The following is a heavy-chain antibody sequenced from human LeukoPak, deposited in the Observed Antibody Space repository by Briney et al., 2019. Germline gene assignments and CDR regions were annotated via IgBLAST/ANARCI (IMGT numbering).Heavy chain of an antibody. Sequence: GGSLRLSCAASGFTFSGYYMSWIRQAPGKGLECVSYISDGSGSTSYADSVKGRFTVSRDNAKNSLYLQMSSLRADDTAVYYCARASGLGPGAYFDYWGQGTLVTVSS. D-gene: IGHD3-16*01. CDR2: ISDGSGST. CDR1: GFTFSGYY. CDR3: ARASGLGPGAYFDY. V-gene: IGHV3-11*06. J-gene: IGHJ4*02.